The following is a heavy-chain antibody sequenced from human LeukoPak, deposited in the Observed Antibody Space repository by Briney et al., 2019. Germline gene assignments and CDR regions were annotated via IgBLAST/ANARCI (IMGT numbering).Heavy chain of an antibody. V-gene: IGHV1-2*02. J-gene: IGHJ4*02. CDR2: INPNSGGT. CDR1: GYTFTTYN. D-gene: IGHD3-10*01. Sequence: ASVKVSCKASGYTFTTYNINWVRQAPGQGLEWMGWINPNSGGTNYAQKFQGRVTMTRDTSISTAYMELSRLRSDDTAVYYCARDRGRRLTWDYYGSGSYYGHFDYWGQGTLVTVSS. CDR3: ARDRGRRLTWDYYGSGSYYGHFDY.